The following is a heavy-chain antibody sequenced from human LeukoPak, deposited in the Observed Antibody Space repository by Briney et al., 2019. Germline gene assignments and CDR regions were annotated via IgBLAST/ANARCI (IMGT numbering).Heavy chain of an antibody. V-gene: IGHV4-59*01. CDR2: IYYSGST. D-gene: IGHD2-15*01. Sequence: SETLSLTXTVSGGSISSYYWSWIRQPPGKGLEWIGYIYYSGSTNYNPSLKSRVTISVDTSKNQFSLKLSSVTAADTAVYYCARVGLEVLVDWGLGTLVTVSS. J-gene: IGHJ4*02. CDR1: GGSISSYY. CDR3: ARVGLEVLVD.